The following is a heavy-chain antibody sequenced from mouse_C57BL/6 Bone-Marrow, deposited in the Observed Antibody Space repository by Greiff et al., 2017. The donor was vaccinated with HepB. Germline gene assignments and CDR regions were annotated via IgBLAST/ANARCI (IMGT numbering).Heavy chain of an antibody. CDR3: TTEATVVAKKMDY. D-gene: IGHD1-1*01. CDR2: IDPENGDT. J-gene: IGHJ4*01. Sequence: VHVKQSGAELVRPGASVKLSCTASGFNIKDDYMHWVKQRPEQGLEWIGWIDPENGDTEYASKFQGKATITADTSSNTAYLQLSSLTSEDTAVYYCTTEATVVAKKMDYWGQGTSVTVSS. V-gene: IGHV14-4*01. CDR1: GFNIKDDY.